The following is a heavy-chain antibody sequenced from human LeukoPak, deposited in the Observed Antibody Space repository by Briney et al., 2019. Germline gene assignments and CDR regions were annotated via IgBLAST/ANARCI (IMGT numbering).Heavy chain of an antibody. D-gene: IGHD5-18*01. J-gene: IGHJ6*02. CDR1: GFTFGDYA. V-gene: IGHV3-49*04. Sequence: GSLRLSCTASGFTFGDYAMTWVRQAPGKGLEWVGFIRSKAYRGTTEYAASVKGRFTIPRDDSKSVVYLQMNSLKSEDTAVYYCSRGPIQLWVHNGVDVWGQGTTVTVSS. CDR3: SRGPIQLWVHNGVDV. CDR2: IRSKAYRGTT.